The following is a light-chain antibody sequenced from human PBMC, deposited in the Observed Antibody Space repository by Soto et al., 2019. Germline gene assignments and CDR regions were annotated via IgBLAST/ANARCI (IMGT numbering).Light chain of an antibody. V-gene: IGLV2-23*02. CDR2: EVR. J-gene: IGLJ2*01. Sequence: QSALTQPASVSGSPGQSITISCTGASSDVGTYNLVSWYQQHPGKAPKLIIYEVRKRPSGLSNRFSGSKSGNTASLTISGLQAEDEADYYCCLYAGSNSVKFGGGTKLTVL. CDR3: CLYAGSNSVK. CDR1: SSDVGTYNL.